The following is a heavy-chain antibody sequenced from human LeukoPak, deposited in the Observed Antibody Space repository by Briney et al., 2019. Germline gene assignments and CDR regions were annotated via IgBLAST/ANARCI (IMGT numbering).Heavy chain of an antibody. J-gene: IGHJ4*02. V-gene: IGHV3-30*04. CDR2: ISYDGSNK. CDR1: GFTFSSYA. Sequence: GGSLRLSCQASGFTFSSYAMHWVRQAPGKGLDGVAVISYDGSNKYYADSVKGRFTISRDNSKNTLYLQMNSLRAEDTAVYYCAREASIAARPFDYWGQGTLVTVSS. D-gene: IGHD6-6*01. CDR3: AREASIAARPFDY.